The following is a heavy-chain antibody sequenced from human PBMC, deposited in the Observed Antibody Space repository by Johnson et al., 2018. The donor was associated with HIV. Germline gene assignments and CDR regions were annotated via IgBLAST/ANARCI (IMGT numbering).Heavy chain of an antibody. CDR2: ISYDGSDK. V-gene: IGHV3-30*14. Sequence: QVQLVESGGGLVQPGGSLRLSCAASGFTVSRNYMSWVRQAPGKGLEWVAVISYDGSDKYYADSVKGRFTISRDSSKNTLYLQMSSLKVEDTAMYYCARDGESKQLPLGDAFDVWGQGTMVIVSS. J-gene: IGHJ3*01. D-gene: IGHD6-13*01. CDR3: ARDGESKQLPLGDAFDV. CDR1: GFTVSRNY.